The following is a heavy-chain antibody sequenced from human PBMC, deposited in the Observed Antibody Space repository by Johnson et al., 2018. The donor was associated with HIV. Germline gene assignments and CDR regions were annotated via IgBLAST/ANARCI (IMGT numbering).Heavy chain of an antibody. CDR1: GFTFSDYY. Sequence: QVQLVESGGGLVKPGGSLRLSCAASGFTFSDYYMSWIRQAPGKGLEWVSYISSSGSTIYYADSVKGRFTISRDNAKNSLYLQMNSLRAEYTALYYCARDRRYYGSGSYGGAFDIWGQGTVVTVSS. V-gene: IGHV3-11*01. J-gene: IGHJ3*02. D-gene: IGHD3-10*01. CDR3: ARDRRYYGSGSYGGAFDI. CDR2: ISSSGSTI.